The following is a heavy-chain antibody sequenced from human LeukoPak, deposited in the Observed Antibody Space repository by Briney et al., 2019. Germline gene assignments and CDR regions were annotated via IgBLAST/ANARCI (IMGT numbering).Heavy chain of an antibody. CDR1: GGSFSGYY. V-gene: IGHV4-34*01. CDR3: AVLRGAVSTLDY. Sequence: SETLSLTCAVYGGSFSGYYWSWIRQPPGKGLEWIGEINHSGSTNYNPSLKSRVTISVDTSKNQFSLKLSSVTAADTAVYYCAVLRGAVSTLDYWGQGTLVTVSS. J-gene: IGHJ4*02. CDR2: INHSGST. D-gene: IGHD1-26*01.